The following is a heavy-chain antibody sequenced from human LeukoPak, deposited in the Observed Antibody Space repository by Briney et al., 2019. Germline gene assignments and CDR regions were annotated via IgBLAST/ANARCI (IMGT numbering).Heavy chain of an antibody. Sequence: ASVKVSCKASGYTFTGYYMHWVRQAPGQGLEWMGWINPNSGGTNYAQKFQGRVTMTRDTSISTAYVELSSLRSDDTAVFYCARSSSSWYPTFDSWGQGTLVTVSS. CDR1: GYTFTGYY. D-gene: IGHD6-13*01. V-gene: IGHV1-2*02. CDR2: INPNSGGT. J-gene: IGHJ4*02. CDR3: ARSSSSWYPTFDS.